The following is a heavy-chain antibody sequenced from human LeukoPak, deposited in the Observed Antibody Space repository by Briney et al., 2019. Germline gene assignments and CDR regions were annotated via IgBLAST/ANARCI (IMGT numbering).Heavy chain of an antibody. V-gene: IGHV1-2*02. CDR2: INPNSGGT. Sequence: ASVKVSCKASGYTFTGYYMHWVRQAPGQGLEWMGWINPNSGGTNYAQKFQGRVTMTRDTSISTAYMELSRLRSDDTAVYYCARGVVLYYYDSSAFDYWGQGTLVTVSS. CDR1: GYTFTGYY. D-gene: IGHD3-22*01. J-gene: IGHJ4*02. CDR3: ARGVVLYYYDSSAFDY.